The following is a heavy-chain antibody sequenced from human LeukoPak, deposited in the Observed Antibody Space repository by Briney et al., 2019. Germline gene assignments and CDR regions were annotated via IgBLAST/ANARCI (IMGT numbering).Heavy chain of an antibody. J-gene: IGHJ6*04. CDR1: GFTFSSYE. D-gene: IGHD1-14*01. CDR2: ISSSGSTI. V-gene: IGHV3-48*03. Sequence: PGGSLRLSCAASGFTFSSYEMNWVRQAPGKGLEWVSYISSSGSTIYYADSVKGRFTISRDNAKNSLYLQMNSLRAEDTAVYYCARGGPGVAPVDYYYGMDVWGKGTTVTVSS. CDR3: ARGGPGVAPVDYYYGMDV.